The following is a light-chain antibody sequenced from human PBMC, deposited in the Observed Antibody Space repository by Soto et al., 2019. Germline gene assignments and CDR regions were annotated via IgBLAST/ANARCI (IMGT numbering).Light chain of an antibody. CDR2: DAS. J-gene: IGKJ1*01. V-gene: IGKV1-5*01. CDR3: QQYNSYAQ. CDR1: QSISSW. Sequence: DIQMTQSPSTLSASVGDRVTITCRASQSISSWLAWYQQKPGKAPKLLIYDASSLESGVPSRFSGSGSGTKFTLTISSLQPDDFATYYCQQYNSYAQFGQGTKVEIK.